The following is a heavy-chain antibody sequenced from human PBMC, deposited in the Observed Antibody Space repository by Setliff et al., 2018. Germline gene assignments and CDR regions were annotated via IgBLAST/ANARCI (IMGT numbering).Heavy chain of an antibody. D-gene: IGHD2-2*01. V-gene: IGHV4-34*12. CDR2: ILHSGST. J-gene: IGHJ4*02. CDR1: GGSFSGYY. Sequence: ASETLSLTCAVYGGSFSGYYWSWIRQPPGKRLEWIGEILHSGSTYYNPSLKSRVTISVDTSKNQFSLKLSSVTAADTAVYYCARIPASLYYFDYWGQGTLVTVSS. CDR3: ARIPASLYYFDY.